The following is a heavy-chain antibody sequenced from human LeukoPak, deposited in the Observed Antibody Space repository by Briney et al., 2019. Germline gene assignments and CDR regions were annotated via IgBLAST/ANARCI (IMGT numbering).Heavy chain of an antibody. CDR1: GYTFTSYA. V-gene: IGHV7-4-1*02. CDR3: AKYCSSTSCQETGGDY. CDR2: INTNTGNP. D-gene: IGHD2-2*01. Sequence: ASVKVSCKASGYTFTSYAMNWVRQAPGQGLEWMGWINTNTGNPTYAQGFTGRFVFSLDTSVSTAYLQISSLKAEDTAVYYCAKYCSSTSCQETGGDYWGQGTLVTVSS. J-gene: IGHJ4*02.